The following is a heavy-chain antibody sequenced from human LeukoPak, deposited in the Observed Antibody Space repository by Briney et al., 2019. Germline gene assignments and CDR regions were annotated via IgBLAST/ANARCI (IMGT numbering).Heavy chain of an antibody. Sequence: SETLSLTCTVSGGSISSYYWSWIRQPPGKGLEWIGYIYYSGSTNYNPSLKSRVTISVDTSKNQFSLKLSSVTAADTAVYYCARSLIAVAGRKSEGDYYYYMDVWGKGTTVTVSS. V-gene: IGHV4-59*12. CDR2: IYYSGST. D-gene: IGHD6-19*01. CDR3: ARSLIAVAGRKSEGDYYYYMDV. CDR1: GGSISSYY. J-gene: IGHJ6*03.